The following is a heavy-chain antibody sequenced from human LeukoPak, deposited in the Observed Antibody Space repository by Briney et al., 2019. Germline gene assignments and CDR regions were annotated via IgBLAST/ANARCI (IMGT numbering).Heavy chain of an antibody. V-gene: IGHV1-69-2*01. D-gene: IGHD5-24*01. J-gene: IGHJ4*02. CDR2: VDPEDGET. CDR1: GYTFTDYY. CDR3: ATLGDGYNLFDY. Sequence: ASVKVSCKVSGYTFTDYYMHWVQQALGKGLEWMGLVDPEDGETIYAEKFQGRVTITADTSTDTAYMELSSLRSEDTAVYYCATLGDGYNLFDYWGQGTLVTVSS.